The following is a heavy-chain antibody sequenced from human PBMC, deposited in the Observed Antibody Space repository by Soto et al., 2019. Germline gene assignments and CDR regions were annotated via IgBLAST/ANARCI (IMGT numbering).Heavy chain of an antibody. D-gene: IGHD3-3*01. CDR3: ARGRRNFWSGYYTEYYYYGMDV. CDR1: GYTFTSYD. Sequence: ASVKVSCKASGYTFTSYDINWVRQATGQGLEWMGWMNPNSGNTGYAQKFQGRVTMTRNTSISTAYMGLSSLRSEDTAVYYCARGRRNFWSGYYTEYYYYGMDVWGQGTTVTVSS. J-gene: IGHJ6*02. CDR2: MNPNSGNT. V-gene: IGHV1-8*01.